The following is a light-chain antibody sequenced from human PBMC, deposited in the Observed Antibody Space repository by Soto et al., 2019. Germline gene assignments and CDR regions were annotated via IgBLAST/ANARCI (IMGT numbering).Light chain of an antibody. V-gene: IGLV2-14*01. CDR3: NSYTISSTYV. Sequence: QSVLTQPASVSGSPGQSITISCTGTSSDVGAYNYVSWYQQHPGKATKLIIYDVSNRPSGVSERFSGSKSGNTASLTFFGLQAEDEADYYCNSYTISSTYVFGTGTKSPS. CDR1: SSDVGAYNY. CDR2: DVS. J-gene: IGLJ1*01.